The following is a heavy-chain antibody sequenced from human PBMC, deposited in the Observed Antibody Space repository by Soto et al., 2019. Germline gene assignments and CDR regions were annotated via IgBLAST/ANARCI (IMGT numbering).Heavy chain of an antibody. D-gene: IGHD1-26*01. V-gene: IGHV1-69*06. J-gene: IGHJ4*02. CDR3: AREGVGATFDY. CDR1: GGTFSSYA. Sequence: SVKVSCKASGGTFSSYAISWVRQAPGQGLEWMGGIIPIFGTANYAQKFQGRVTITADKSTSTAYMELSSLRSEDTAVYYCAREGVGATFDYWRQGTLVPVSS. CDR2: IIPIFGTA.